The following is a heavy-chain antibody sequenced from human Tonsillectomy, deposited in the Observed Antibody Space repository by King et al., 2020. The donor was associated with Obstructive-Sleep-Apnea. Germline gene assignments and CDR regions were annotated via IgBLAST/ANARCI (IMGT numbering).Heavy chain of an antibody. CDR1: GGSISNYY. CDR3: ARVKSRGDGYTGLDYYFDY. CDR2: IYYSGTT. V-gene: IGHV4-59*01. J-gene: IGHJ4*02. Sequence: VQLQESGPGLVQPSETLSLTCTVSGGSISNYYWSWIRHPPGKGLEWIGDIYYSGTTNYNPSLKSRVTISVDTSKNQFSLRLSSVTAADTALYYCARVKSRGDGYTGLDYYFDYWGQGTLVTVSS. D-gene: IGHD2-2*02.